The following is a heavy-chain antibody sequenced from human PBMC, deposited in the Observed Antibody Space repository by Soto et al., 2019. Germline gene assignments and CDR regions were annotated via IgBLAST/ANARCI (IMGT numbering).Heavy chain of an antibody. CDR1: GGSISSSSYY. Sequence: PSETLSLTCTVSGGSISSSSYYRGWIRQPPGKGLEWIGSIYYSGSTYYNPSLKSRVTISVDTSKNLFSLKLSSVTASDTAVYYCARCGYDSGIDYWGQGTLVTVS. CDR3: ARCGYDSGIDY. J-gene: IGHJ4*02. V-gene: IGHV4-39*01. D-gene: IGHD5-12*01. CDR2: IYYSGST.